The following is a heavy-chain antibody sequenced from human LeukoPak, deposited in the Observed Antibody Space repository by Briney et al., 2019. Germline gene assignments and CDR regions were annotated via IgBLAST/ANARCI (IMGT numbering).Heavy chain of an antibody. D-gene: IGHD2-2*01. CDR3: ARNLVSRTDFDY. V-gene: IGHV1-3*01. J-gene: IGHJ4*02. CDR2: VNAGNGDT. Sequence: ASVKVSCKPSGYTFSDYAMHWVRQAPGQRAEWMGWVNAGNGDTKYLQKFQGRVTITWDTSASTVYMEMRRLRYEDTALCYCARNLVSRTDFDYWVQGTLVTVPS. CDR1: GYTFSDYA.